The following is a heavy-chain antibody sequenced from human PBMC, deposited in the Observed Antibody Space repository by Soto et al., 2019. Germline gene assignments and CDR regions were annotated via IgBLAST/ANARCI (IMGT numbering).Heavy chain of an antibody. CDR2: IYYSGST. CDR1: GGSISSYY. V-gene: IGHV4-59*01. J-gene: IGHJ5*02. D-gene: IGHD2-8*02. CDR3: ARGFTGSAGRFDP. Sequence: SETLSLTCTVSGGSISSYYWSWIRQPPGKGLEWIGYIYYSGSTNYNPSLKSRVTISVDTSKNQFSLKLSSVTAADTATYYCARGFTGSAGRFDPWGQGTVVTVSS.